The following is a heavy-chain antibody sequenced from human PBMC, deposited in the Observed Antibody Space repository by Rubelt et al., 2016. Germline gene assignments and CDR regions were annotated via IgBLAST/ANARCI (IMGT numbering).Heavy chain of an antibody. CDR2: IYYIGST. CDR1: GGSISSSSYY. V-gene: IGHV4-39*07. J-gene: IGHJ4*02. CDR3: ARARSGLTDY. Sequence: QLQLQESGPGLVKPSETLSLTCTVSGGSISSSSYYWGWIRQPPGKGLAWIGSIYYIGSTYYNPSLKSRVTISVDTSKNQFSLKLSSVTAADTAVYYCARARSGLTDYWGQGTLVTVSS.